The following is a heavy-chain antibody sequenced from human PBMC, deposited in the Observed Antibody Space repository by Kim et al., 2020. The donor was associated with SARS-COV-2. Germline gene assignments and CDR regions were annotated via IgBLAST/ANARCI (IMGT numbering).Heavy chain of an antibody. CDR3: AKGVRYSSSWYEAPYYYGMDV. Sequence: GGSLRLSCAASGFTFSSYAMSWVRQAPGKGLEWVSAISGSGGSTYYADSVKGRFTISRDNSKNTLYLQMNSLRAEDTAVYYCAKGVRYSSSWYEAPYYYGMDVWGQGTTVTVSS. CDR2: ISGSGGST. J-gene: IGHJ6*02. V-gene: IGHV3-23*01. CDR1: GFTFSSYA. D-gene: IGHD6-13*01.